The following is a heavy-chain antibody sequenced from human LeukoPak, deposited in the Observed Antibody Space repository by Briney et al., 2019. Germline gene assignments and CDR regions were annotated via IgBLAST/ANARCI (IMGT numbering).Heavy chain of an antibody. CDR3: ARVLAADSRAYYFDY. CDR1: GYTFTSYD. D-gene: IGHD3-3*02. Sequence: ASVKVSCKASGYTFTSYDINWVRQATGQGLEWMGWMNPNSGNTGYAQKFQGRVTMTRNTSISTAYMELRSLRSEDTAVYYCARVLAADSRAYYFDYWGQRTLVTVSS. V-gene: IGHV1-8*01. J-gene: IGHJ4*02. CDR2: MNPNSGNT.